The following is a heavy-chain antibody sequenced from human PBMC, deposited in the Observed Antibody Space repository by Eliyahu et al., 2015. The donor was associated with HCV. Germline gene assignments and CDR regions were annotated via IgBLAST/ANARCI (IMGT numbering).Heavy chain of an antibody. V-gene: IGHV4-61*02. J-gene: IGHJ4*02. CDR2: IYTSGST. D-gene: IGHD5/OR15-5a*01. Sequence: QVQLQESGPGLVKPSQTLSLTCTVXGGSISSGSYYWSWIRQPAGKGLEWIGRIYTSGSTNYNPSLKSRVTISVDTPKNQFSLKLSSVTAADTAVYYCARGGRYSVPEFDYWGQGTLVTVSS. CDR1: GGSISSGSYY. CDR3: ARGGRYSVPEFDY.